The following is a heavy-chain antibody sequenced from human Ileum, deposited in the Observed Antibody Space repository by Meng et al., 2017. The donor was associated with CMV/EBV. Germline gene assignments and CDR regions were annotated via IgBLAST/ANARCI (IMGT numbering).Heavy chain of an antibody. CDR2: VFYTGDY. Sequence: GSLRLSCTVSGGPMSDYYWTWIRQSPGKGLEWIGYVFYTGDYNYNPALESRVSMSVDTSKKQFSLNLSAVTAADTAVYYCASHRYAANYYSDYRAQG. J-gene: IGHJ4*02. D-gene: IGHD3-16*01. CDR1: GGPMSDYY. CDR3: ASHRYAANYYSDY. V-gene: IGHV4-59*13.